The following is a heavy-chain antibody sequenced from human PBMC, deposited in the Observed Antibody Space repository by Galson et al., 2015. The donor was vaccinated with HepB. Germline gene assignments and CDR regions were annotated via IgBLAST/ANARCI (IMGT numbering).Heavy chain of an antibody. CDR1: GFRFDDYS. J-gene: IGHJ4*02. CDR3: ARDRFGVNTYDS. D-gene: IGHD3-16*01. Sequence: SLRLSCAASGFRFDDYSMNWVRQAPGKGLEWVSYICGTARLIYYSDSVKGRFTISRDNAKNILYLQMNNLRVEDAGTYYCARDRFGVNTYDSWGQGTLVTVSS. V-gene: IGHV3-48*01. CDR2: ICGTARLI.